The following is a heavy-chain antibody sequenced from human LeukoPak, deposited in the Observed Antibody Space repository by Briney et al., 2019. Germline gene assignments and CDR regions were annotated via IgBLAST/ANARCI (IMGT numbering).Heavy chain of an antibody. D-gene: IGHD2-15*01. CDR1: GFTFSSFS. CDR2: ISGDSGFI. Sequence: GGSLRLSCAASGFTFSSFSITWVRQAPGKGLEWVSSISGDSGFIYYADSVKVRFTISRDSAKNSLYLQMNSLRAEDTAVYYCARDCSGGSCYLDYWGQGTLVTVSS. CDR3: ARDCSGGSCYLDY. V-gene: IGHV3-21*01. J-gene: IGHJ4*02.